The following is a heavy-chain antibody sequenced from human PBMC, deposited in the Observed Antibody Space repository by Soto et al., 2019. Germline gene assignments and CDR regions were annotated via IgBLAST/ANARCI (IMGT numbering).Heavy chain of an antibody. CDR1: GGSISSGGYY. Sequence: QVKLQESGPGLVKPSQTLSLTCTVSGGSISSGGYYWSWIRQHPGKGLEWIGYIYYSGSTYYNPSLKSRVTISVDTSKNLFSLKLSSVTAADTAVYYCARAKKGIAAAENWFDPWGQGTLVTVSS. CDR2: IYYSGST. CDR3: ARAKKGIAAAENWFDP. J-gene: IGHJ5*02. V-gene: IGHV4-31*03. D-gene: IGHD6-13*01.